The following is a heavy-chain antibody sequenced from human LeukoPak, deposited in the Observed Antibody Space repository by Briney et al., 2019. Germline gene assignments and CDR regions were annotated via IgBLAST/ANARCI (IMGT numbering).Heavy chain of an antibody. V-gene: IGHV4-34*01. J-gene: IGHJ5*02. D-gene: IGHD3-10*01. CDR1: GGSFSGYY. CDR3: ARHRKGYGSGSYYSRTYNWFDP. Sequence: SETLSLTCAVYGGSFSGYYWSWIRQPPGKGLEWIGEISHSGSTNYNPSLKSRVTISVDTSKNQFSLKLSSVTAADTAVYYCARHRKGYGSGSYYSRTYNWFDPWGQGTLVTVSS. CDR2: ISHSGST.